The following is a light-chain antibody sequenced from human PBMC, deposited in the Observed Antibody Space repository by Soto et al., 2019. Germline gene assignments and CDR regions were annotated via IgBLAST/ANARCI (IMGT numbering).Light chain of an antibody. V-gene: IGKV3-20*01. CDR1: QSVSSSY. J-gene: IGKJ2*01. CDR2: GAS. CDR3: QQYGSPPPYT. Sequence: EIVLTQSPGILSLSPGERATLSCRAGQSVSSSYLAWYQKKPGQAPRLLIYGASNRATGIPDRFSASGSKTNFTRTISRLEPEDFSVYYCQQYGSPPPYTFGQGTKLEIK.